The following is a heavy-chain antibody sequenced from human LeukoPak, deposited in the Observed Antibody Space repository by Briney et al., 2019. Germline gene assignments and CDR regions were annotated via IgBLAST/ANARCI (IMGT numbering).Heavy chain of an antibody. CDR3: AKDRGLWFGELYRHPDY. CDR2: ISYDGSDK. V-gene: IGHV3-30*18. D-gene: IGHD3-10*01. CDR1: GFTFSSYG. J-gene: IGHJ4*02. Sequence: SGGSLRLSCAASGFTFSSYGMHWVRQAPGKGPEWVAVISYDGSDKYYADSVKGRFTISRDNSRNTLYLQMNSLRAGDTAVYYCAKDRGLWFGELYRHPDYWGQGTLVTVSS.